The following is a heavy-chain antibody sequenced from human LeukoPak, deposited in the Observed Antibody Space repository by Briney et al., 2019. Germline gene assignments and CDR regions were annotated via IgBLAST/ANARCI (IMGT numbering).Heavy chain of an antibody. J-gene: IGHJ4*02. CDR3: AREYSSSSAPLDY. CDR2: INPNSGGT. V-gene: IGHV1-2*02. D-gene: IGHD6-6*01. CDR1: GYTFTGYY. Sequence: ASVKVSCKASGYTFTGYYMHWVRQAPGQGLEWMGWINPNSGGTNYAQKFQGRVTMTRDTSISTAYMELSRLRSDDTAVYYCAREYSSSSAPLDYWGQGTLVTVSS.